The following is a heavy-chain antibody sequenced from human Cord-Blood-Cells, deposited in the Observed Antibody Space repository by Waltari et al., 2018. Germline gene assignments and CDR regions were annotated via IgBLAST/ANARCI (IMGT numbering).Heavy chain of an antibody. CDR3: ARSHYDFWSGYNWFDP. D-gene: IGHD3-3*01. CDR2: IYYSGST. V-gene: IGHV4-59*01. CDR1: GGSISSYY. J-gene: IGHJ5*02. Sequence: QVQLQESGPGLVKPSETLSLTCTVSGGSISSYYWSWIRQPPGKGLEWIGYIYYSGSTKYNPSLNGRVTISVDTSKNQFSLKLSSVTAADAAVYYCARSHYDFWSGYNWFDPWGQGTLVTVSS.